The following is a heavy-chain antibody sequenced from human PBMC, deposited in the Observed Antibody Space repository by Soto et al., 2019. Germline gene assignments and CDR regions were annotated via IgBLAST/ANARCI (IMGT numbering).Heavy chain of an antibody. CDR3: ASGDSSGWPLDY. CDR2: ISAYNGNT. Sequence: QVQLVQSGAEVKKPGASVKVSCRASGYTVTSYGISCVRQAPGQGLEWMGWISAYNGNTNYAQKLQGRVTMTTDTSTSKAYMELRSLRSDDTAVYYCASGDSSGWPLDYWGQGTLVTASS. J-gene: IGHJ4*02. D-gene: IGHD6-19*01. CDR1: GYTVTSYG. V-gene: IGHV1-18*01.